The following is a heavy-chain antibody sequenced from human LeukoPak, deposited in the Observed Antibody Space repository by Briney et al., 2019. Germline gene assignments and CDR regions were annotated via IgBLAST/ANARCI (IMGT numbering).Heavy chain of an antibody. CDR2: ISGSGGST. Sequence: GGSLRLSCAASGFTFSSYAMSWVRQAPGKGLEWVSTISGSGGSTYYADSVKGRFTISSDNSKNTLYLQMTNLRAEDTALYYCAKGSARYGDFDPWGQGTLVTVSS. V-gene: IGHV3-23*01. CDR3: AKGSARYGDFDP. J-gene: IGHJ5*02. D-gene: IGHD4-17*01. CDR1: GFTFSSYA.